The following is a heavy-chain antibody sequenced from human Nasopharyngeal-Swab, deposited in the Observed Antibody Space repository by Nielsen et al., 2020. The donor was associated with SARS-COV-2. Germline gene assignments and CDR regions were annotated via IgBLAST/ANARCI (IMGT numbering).Heavy chain of an antibody. CDR3: ARQYQNYFGSGDYHGAFDI. Sequence: GESLKISCEGSGYSFSNYWISWVRQVPGKGLEWMGKVDPSDTYTDYSPSLRGHVTISVDRSISIAYLQWSSLKASDTAMYYCARQYQNYFGSGDYHGAFDIWGQGTMVTVSS. CDR2: VDPSDTYT. V-gene: IGHV5-10-1*01. J-gene: IGHJ3*02. D-gene: IGHD3-10*01. CDR1: GYSFSNYW.